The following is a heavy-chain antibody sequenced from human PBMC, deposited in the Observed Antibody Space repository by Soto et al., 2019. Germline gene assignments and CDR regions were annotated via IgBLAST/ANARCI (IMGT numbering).Heavy chain of an antibody. CDR1: GGSISSGGYY. CDR3: ATDFTDSSGATLGMDV. D-gene: IGHD6-19*01. J-gene: IGHJ6*02. Sequence: QVQLQESGPGLVKPSQTLSLTCTVSGGSISSGGYYWSWIRQHPGKGLEWIGYIYYSGSTYYNPSLKSRVTISVETSKSQFSLKLRSVTAADTAVYYCATDFTDSSGATLGMDVWGQGTTVTVSS. V-gene: IGHV4-31*03. CDR2: IYYSGST.